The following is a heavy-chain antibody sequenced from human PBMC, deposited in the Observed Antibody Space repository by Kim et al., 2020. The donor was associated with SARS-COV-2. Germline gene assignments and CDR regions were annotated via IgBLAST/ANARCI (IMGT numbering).Heavy chain of an antibody. V-gene: IGHV4-59*01. CDR1: GGSISSYY. D-gene: IGHD3-10*01. CDR3: ARGMYYYGSGSLRGYYYYMDV. J-gene: IGHJ6*03. Sequence: SETLSLTCTVSGGSISSYYWSWIRQPPGKGLEWIGYIYYSGSTNYNPSLKSRVTISVDTSKNQFSLKLSSVTAADTAVYYCARGMYYYGSGSLRGYYYYMDVWGKGTTVTVSS. CDR2: IYYSGST.